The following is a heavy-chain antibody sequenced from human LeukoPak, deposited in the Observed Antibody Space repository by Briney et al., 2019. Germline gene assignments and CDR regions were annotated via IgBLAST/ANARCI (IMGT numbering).Heavy chain of an antibody. CDR2: IYYSGST. J-gene: IGHJ4*02. V-gene: IGHV4-31*03. D-gene: IGHD2-15*01. CDR1: GGSISSGGYY. CDR3: ARARAGFLGYCSGGSCSEFDY. Sequence: SETLSLTCTVSGGSISSGGYYWSWIRQHPGKGLEWIGYIYYSGSTYYDPSLKSRVTISVDTSKNQFSLKLSSVTAADTAVYYCARARAGFLGYCSGGSCSEFDYWGQGTLVTVSS.